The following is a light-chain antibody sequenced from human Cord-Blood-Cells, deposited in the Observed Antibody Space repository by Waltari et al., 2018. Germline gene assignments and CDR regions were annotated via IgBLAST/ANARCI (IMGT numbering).Light chain of an antibody. CDR2: EDN. V-gene: IGLV6-57*01. Sequence: NFMLTQPHSVSESPGKTVTISCTRSSGSIASNYVQWDQQRPGSSPATVIYEDNQRPSGVPVRFSGSIDSSSNSASLTISGLKTGDEADYYCQSYDSSNQVFGGGTKLTVL. CDR1: SGSIASNY. J-gene: IGLJ2*01. CDR3: QSYDSSNQV.